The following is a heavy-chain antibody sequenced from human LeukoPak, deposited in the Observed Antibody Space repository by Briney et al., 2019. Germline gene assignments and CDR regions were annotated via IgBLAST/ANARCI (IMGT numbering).Heavy chain of an antibody. CDR2: ISSSGGST. CDR3: AKDKDKHWFGELLSEPSDY. J-gene: IGHJ4*02. CDR1: GFTFSNYG. V-gene: IGHV3-23*01. D-gene: IGHD3-10*01. Sequence: QPGGSLRLACAVSGFTFSNYGMSWVRQAPGKGLESVSVISSSGGSTYYADSVKGRFTISRDNSKNTLYLQMNGLRAEDTAVYYCAKDKDKHWFGELLSEPSDYWGQGTLVTVSS.